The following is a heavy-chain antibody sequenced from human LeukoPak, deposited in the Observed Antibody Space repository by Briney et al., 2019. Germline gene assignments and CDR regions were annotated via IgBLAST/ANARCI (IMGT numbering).Heavy chain of an antibody. Sequence: SETLSLTCTVSGGSISSSSYYWGWIRQPPGKGLEWIGSIYYSGSTYYNPSLKSRVTISVDTSKNQFSLKLSSVTAADTAVYYCARTAARYYYYMDVWGKGTTVTVSS. D-gene: IGHD6-6*01. CDR3: ARTAARYYYYMDV. CDR1: GGSISSSSYY. J-gene: IGHJ6*03. CDR2: IYYSGST. V-gene: IGHV4-39*07.